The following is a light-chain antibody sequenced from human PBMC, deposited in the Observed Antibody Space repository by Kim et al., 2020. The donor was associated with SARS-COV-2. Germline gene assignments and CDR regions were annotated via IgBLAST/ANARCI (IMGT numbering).Light chain of an antibody. Sequence: LSVSPGESHTLSGRASQSVGRNLAWYQQKPGQAPRLVIYGASTRATGVPARFSGSGYGTEFTLTISSLQSEDFAVYYCQQYNNWPPLTFGPGTRVD. CDR1: QSVGRN. V-gene: IGKV3-15*01. CDR2: GAS. J-gene: IGKJ3*01. CDR3: QQYNNWPPLT.